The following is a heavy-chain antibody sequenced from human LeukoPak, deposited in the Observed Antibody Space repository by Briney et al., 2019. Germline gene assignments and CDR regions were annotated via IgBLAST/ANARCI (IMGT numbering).Heavy chain of an antibody. D-gene: IGHD3-22*01. CDR1: GFTFSSYA. V-gene: IGHV3-64*01. CDR2: ISSNGGST. J-gene: IGHJ4*02. Sequence: PGGSLRLSCAASGFTFSSYAMHWVRQAPGKGLEYVSTISSNGGSTYYANSVKGRFTISRDNSKNTLYLQMGSLRAEDTAVYYCARDSLYDCSGYYQVGAFDIWGQGTLVTVSS. CDR3: ARDSLYDCSGYYQVGAFDI.